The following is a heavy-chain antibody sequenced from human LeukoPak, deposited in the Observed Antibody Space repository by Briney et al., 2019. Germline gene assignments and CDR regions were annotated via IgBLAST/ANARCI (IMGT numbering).Heavy chain of an antibody. V-gene: IGHV4-59*02. D-gene: IGHD6-19*01. CDR3: ARGGWSLDY. Sequence: SETLSLTCSVSSDSVSGFYWSWLRRPPGKGLEWIGYSHYSGTTAYNPSLTSRVTISVDTSKNQVSLRLKSVTAADTAVYYCARGGWSLDYWGLGILVTISS. CDR1: SDSVSGFY. J-gene: IGHJ4*02. CDR2: SHYSGTT.